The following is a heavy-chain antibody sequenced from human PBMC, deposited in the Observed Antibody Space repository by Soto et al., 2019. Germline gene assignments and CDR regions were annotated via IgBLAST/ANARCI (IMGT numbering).Heavy chain of an antibody. J-gene: IGHJ5*02. Sequence: PSETLSLTCTVSGGSISSYYWSWIRQPPGKGLEWIGYIYYSGSTNYNPSLKSRVTISVDTSKNQFSLKLSSVTAADTAVYYCARGGVYSSGWYVDNWFDPWGQGTLVTVSS. CDR1: GGSISSYY. D-gene: IGHD6-19*01. CDR3: ARGGVYSSGWYVDNWFDP. V-gene: IGHV4-59*01. CDR2: IYYSGST.